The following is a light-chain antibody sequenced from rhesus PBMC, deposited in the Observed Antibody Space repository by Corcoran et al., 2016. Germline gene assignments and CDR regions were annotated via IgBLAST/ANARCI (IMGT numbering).Light chain of an antibody. CDR1: QSLLDSEDGNTY. CDR2: EVS. V-gene: IGKV2-104*02. Sequence: DIVMTQTPLSLPVTPGEPASISCRSSQSLLDSEDGNTYLDWYLQKPGQSPQLLIYEVSNRASGVPDRFSGNGSDTEFTLKISRVEAEDVGVYYCMQALEFPFTFGPGTKLDIK. J-gene: IGKJ3*01. CDR3: MQALEFPFT.